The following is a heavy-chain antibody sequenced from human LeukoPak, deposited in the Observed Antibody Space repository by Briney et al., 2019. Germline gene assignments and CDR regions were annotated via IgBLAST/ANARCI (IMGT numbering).Heavy chain of an antibody. V-gene: IGHV1-69*13. D-gene: IGHD2-2*01. Sequence: SVKVSCKASGGTFSSYAISWVRQAPGQGLEWMGGIIPIFGTANYAQKFQGRVTITADESTNTAYMELSSLRSEDTAVYYCARDAGVVLGDIVVVPAAIYFDYWGQGTLVTVSS. CDR2: IIPIFGTA. J-gene: IGHJ4*02. CDR1: GGTFSSYA. CDR3: ARDAGVVLGDIVVVPAAIYFDY.